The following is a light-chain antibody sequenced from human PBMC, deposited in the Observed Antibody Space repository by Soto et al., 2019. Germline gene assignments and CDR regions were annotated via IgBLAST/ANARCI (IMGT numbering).Light chain of an antibody. V-gene: IGLV1-47*01. CDR3: ASWDDSLSGSYV. CDR2: RAV. Sequence: QSVLTQPPSASGTPGQRVTMSWSGSSSNIGSNYVYWYQQLPGTAPKLLMHRAVKRPSGVHDRFSCSKSGTSASLSISGLRSEYEADYYCASWDDSLSGSYVFGTGTKVTVL. J-gene: IGLJ1*01. CDR1: SSNIGSNY.